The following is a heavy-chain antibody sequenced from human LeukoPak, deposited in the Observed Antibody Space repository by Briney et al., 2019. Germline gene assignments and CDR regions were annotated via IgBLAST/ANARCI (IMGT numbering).Heavy chain of an antibody. V-gene: IGHV3-74*01. CDR1: GFTFSSYW. Sequence: PGGSLRLSCAASGFTFSSYWMHWVRQAPEKGLVWVSRINSDGSSTRYADSVKGRFTISRDNAKNTLYLQMNTLRAEDTALYYCARGNRGTYDNWFDPWGQGTLVTVSS. J-gene: IGHJ5*02. D-gene: IGHD1-26*01. CDR3: ARGNRGTYDNWFDP. CDR2: INSDGSST.